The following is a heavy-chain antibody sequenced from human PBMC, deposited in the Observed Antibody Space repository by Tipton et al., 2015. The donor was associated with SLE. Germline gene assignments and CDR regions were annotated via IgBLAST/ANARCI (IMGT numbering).Heavy chain of an antibody. CDR3: ARGWLRTGFAF. CDR2: IYYQSKWYS. D-gene: IGHD3-16*01. J-gene: IGHJ4*02. Sequence: GLVKPSQTLSLTCAISGDSVATKGAAWNWIRQSPSRGLEWLGRIYYQSKWYSDFAVSVQSRITIIPDTSESHFSLQLNSVTPEDTAIYYCARGWLRTGFAFWGQGTLVTVSS. V-gene: IGHV6-1*01. CDR1: GDSVATKGAA.